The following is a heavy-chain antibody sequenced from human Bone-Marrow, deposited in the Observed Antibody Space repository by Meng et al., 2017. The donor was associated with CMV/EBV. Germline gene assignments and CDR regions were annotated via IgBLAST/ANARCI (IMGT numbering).Heavy chain of an antibody. CDR2: TRNKANSYTT. J-gene: IGHJ4*02. V-gene: IGHV3-72*01. CDR3: SRGISLGWEQLFDY. Sequence: GESLKISCAASGFTFSDHYMDWVRQAPGKGLEWVGRTRNKANSYTTEYAASGKGRFTISRDDSKNSLYLQMNSLKTEDTAVYYCSRGISLGWEQLFDYWGQGALVTAPQ. CDR1: GFTFSDHY. D-gene: IGHD2-15*01.